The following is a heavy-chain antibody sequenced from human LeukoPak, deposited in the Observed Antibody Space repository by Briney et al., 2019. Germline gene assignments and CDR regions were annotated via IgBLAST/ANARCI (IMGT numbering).Heavy chain of an antibody. D-gene: IGHD6-19*01. CDR3: ARDVWTGVAVSDY. J-gene: IGHJ4*02. CDR2: IKEDGSIQ. V-gene: IGHV3-7*01. Sequence: HTGGSLRLSCVASGFTFSSYWMTWVRQAPGKGLEGLANIKEDGSIQYYLDSVRGRFTISRDSAKTSVYLQLNSLRADDTAVYYCARDVWTGVAVSDYWGQGTLVTVSS. CDR1: GFTFSSYW.